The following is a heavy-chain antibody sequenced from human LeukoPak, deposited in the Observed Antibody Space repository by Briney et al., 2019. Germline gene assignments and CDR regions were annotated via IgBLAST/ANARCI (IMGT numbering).Heavy chain of an antibody. CDR3: AKDPDRVAVAGTPIDY. J-gene: IGHJ4*02. D-gene: IGHD6-19*01. CDR2: ISGSGAST. V-gene: IGHV3-23*01. CDR1: GFTLSTNA. Sequence: GGSLRLSCLTSGFTLSTNAMSWVRQAPGKGLEWISGISGSGASTYYADSVKGRFTISRDDSRNTLYLQMNSLRGDDTAVYYCAKDPDRVAVAGTPIDYWGQGTLVTVSS.